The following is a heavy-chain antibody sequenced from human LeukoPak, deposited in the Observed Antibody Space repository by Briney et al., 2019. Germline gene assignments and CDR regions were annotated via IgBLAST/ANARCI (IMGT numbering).Heavy chain of an antibody. CDR1: GYTFTSYD. Sequence: ASVKVSCKASGYTFTSYDINWVRQATGQGLGWMGWMNPNSGNTGYAQKFQGRVTMTRNTSISTAYMELSSLRSEDTAVYYCARGVGAVAGIFSPDYYYMDVWGKGTTVTVSS. V-gene: IGHV1-8*01. CDR2: MNPNSGNT. D-gene: IGHD6-19*01. J-gene: IGHJ6*03. CDR3: ARGVGAVAGIFSPDYYYMDV.